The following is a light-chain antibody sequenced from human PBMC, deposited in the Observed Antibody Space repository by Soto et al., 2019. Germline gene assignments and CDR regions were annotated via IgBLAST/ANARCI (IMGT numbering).Light chain of an antibody. CDR3: QQYNNWLLIT. V-gene: IGKV3D-15*01. CDR2: DAF. J-gene: IGKJ5*01. CDR1: QSVNSN. Sequence: EIVMTQSPATLSLSPVERATLACRATQSVNSNLAWYQQKPGQAPRLLIYDAFHKATGIPARFSGSGSWTDFTLTITNLQSEDFAVYYCQQYNNWLLITFGHGTRLEIK.